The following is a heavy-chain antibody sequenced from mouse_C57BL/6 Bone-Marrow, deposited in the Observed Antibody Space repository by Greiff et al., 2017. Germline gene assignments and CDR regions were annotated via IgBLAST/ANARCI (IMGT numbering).Heavy chain of an antibody. Sequence: VQLKESGAELMKPGASVKLSCKATGYTFTGYWIEWVKQRPGHGLEWIGEILPGSGSTNYNEKFKGKATFTADTSSNTAYMQLSSLTSEVSAVXFCARVNDGYRTFAMDYWGQGTSVTVSS. CDR1: GYTFTGYW. V-gene: IGHV1-9*01. CDR2: ILPGSGST. CDR3: ARVNDGYRTFAMDY. J-gene: IGHJ4*01. D-gene: IGHD2-3*01.